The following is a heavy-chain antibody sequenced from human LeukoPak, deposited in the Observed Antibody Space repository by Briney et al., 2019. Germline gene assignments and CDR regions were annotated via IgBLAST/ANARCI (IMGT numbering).Heavy chain of an antibody. CDR3: ARDGGWFDP. Sequence: PGGSLRLSCAASGFTFSSYAMHWVRQAPGKGLEWVAVISYDGSNKYYADSVKGRFTISRDNSKNTLYLQMNSLRAEDTAVYYCARDGGWFDPWGQGTLVTVSS. CDR1: GFTFSSYA. CDR2: ISYDGSNK. D-gene: IGHD2-15*01. V-gene: IGHV3-30*04. J-gene: IGHJ5*02.